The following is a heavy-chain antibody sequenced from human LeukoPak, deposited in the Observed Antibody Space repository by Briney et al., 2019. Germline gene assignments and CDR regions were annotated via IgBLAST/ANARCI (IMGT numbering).Heavy chain of an antibody. J-gene: IGHJ4*02. CDR1: GFTFSSYA. Sequence: GRSLRLSCAASGFTFSSYAMHWVRQAPGKGLEWVAVISYDGSNKYYADSVKGRFTISRDNSKNTLYLQMNSLRAEDTAVYYCARDLSGDYCSGGSCYYGSDYWGQGTLVTVSS. V-gene: IGHV3-30-3*01. CDR2: ISYDGSNK. CDR3: ARDLSGDYCSGGSCYYGSDY. D-gene: IGHD2-15*01.